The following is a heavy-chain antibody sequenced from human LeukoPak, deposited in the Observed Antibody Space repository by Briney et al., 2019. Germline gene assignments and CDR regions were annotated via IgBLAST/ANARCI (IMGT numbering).Heavy chain of an antibody. CDR1: GGSFSDYY. CDR3: AGQAYSSGWLDN. V-gene: IGHV4-59*01. J-gene: IGHJ4*02. CDR2: IYHYGNS. D-gene: IGHD6-19*01. Sequence: SETLSLTCTVSGGSFSDYYWSFIRQPPGKGLEWIGYIYHYGNSDFNPSLKSRVTISVATSKNQFSLRMSCVTAADTAVYFCAGQAYSSGWLDNWGPGTLVTVSS.